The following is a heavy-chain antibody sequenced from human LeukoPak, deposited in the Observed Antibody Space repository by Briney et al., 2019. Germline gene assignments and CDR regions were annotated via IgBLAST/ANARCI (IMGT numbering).Heavy chain of an antibody. CDR3: ARGASIAAAGIGDY. Sequence: GGSLRLSCAASGFTFSSYAMHWVRQAPGKGLEWVAVISYDGSNKYYADSVKGRFTISGDNSKNTLYLQMNSLRAEDAAVYYCARGASIAAAGIGDYWGQGTLVTVSS. CDR1: GFTFSSYA. V-gene: IGHV3-30*04. J-gene: IGHJ4*02. D-gene: IGHD6-13*01. CDR2: ISYDGSNK.